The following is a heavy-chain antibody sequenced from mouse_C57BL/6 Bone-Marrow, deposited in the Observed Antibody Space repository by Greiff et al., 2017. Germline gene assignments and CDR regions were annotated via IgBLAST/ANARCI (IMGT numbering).Heavy chain of an antibody. CDR2: IRLKSGHYET. D-gene: IGHD2-1*01. J-gene: IGHJ2*01. CDR1: GFTFSNYW. Sequence: DVKLVESGGGLVQPGGSMKLSCVASGFTFSNYWMNWVRQSPEKGLEWVAQIRLKSGHYETHYAESVKGRFSIASADSKRSVYLQWSNLTAADTGIYYCTRGLLFDYWGQGTTRTVSS. CDR3: TRGLLFDY. V-gene: IGHV6-3*01.